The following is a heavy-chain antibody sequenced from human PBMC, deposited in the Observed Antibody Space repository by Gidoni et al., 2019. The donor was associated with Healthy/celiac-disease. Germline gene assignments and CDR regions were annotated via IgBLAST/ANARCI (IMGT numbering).Heavy chain of an antibody. CDR2: IYPGDSDT. Sequence: EVQLVQSGAEVKKPGESLKISCKGSGYSFTSYWIGWVRQMPGKGLEWMGIIYPGDSDTRYSPSFQGQVTISADKSISTAYLQWSSLKASDTAMYYCARHDRYYYDSSGCAFDIWGQGTMVTVSS. D-gene: IGHD3-22*01. CDR1: GYSFTSYW. J-gene: IGHJ3*02. CDR3: ARHDRYYYDSSGCAFDI. V-gene: IGHV5-51*01.